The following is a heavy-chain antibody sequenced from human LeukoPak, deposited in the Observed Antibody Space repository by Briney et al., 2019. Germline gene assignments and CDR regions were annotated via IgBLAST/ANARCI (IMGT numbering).Heavy chain of an antibody. J-gene: IGHJ4*02. V-gene: IGHV6-1*01. CDR3: ARSAGLGVDY. CDR2: TYYRSKWFN. CDR1: GDSVSSNSAA. D-gene: IGHD3/OR15-3a*01. Sequence: SQTLSLTCALSGDSVSSNSAAWNWIRQSPSGGLQWLGRTYYRSKWFNGYAVSVRGRITINPDTSKNQFSLQLNSVTPEDTAVYYCARSAGLGVDYWGQGTLVTVSS.